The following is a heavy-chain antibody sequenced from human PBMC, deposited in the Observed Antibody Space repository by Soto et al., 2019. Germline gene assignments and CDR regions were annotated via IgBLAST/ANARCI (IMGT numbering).Heavy chain of an antibody. Sequence: QVQLVESGGGVVQPGRSLRLSCAASGFTFSSYGMHWVRQAPGKGLEWVAVIWYDGSNKYYADSVKGRFTISRDNSKNTLYLQMNSLRAEDTAVYYCARAVQWELPYFQHWGQGTLVTVSS. D-gene: IGHD1-26*01. CDR2: IWYDGSNK. J-gene: IGHJ1*01. CDR1: GFTFSSYG. CDR3: ARAVQWELPYFQH. V-gene: IGHV3-33*01.